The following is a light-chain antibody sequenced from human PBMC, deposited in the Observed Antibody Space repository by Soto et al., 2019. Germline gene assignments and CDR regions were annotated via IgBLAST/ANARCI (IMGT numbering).Light chain of an antibody. J-gene: IGKJ1*01. V-gene: IGKV1-5*03. CDR1: QSINRW. Sequence: DIQMTQSPSTLSASVGDRVTITCRASQSINRWLAWYQQKPGKAPKLLIYKAYTLESGVQSRFSGGGIGTEFSLSIRSLQPDDFATYYCQQYNSYSETFGQGTKVDIK. CDR2: KAY. CDR3: QQYNSYSET.